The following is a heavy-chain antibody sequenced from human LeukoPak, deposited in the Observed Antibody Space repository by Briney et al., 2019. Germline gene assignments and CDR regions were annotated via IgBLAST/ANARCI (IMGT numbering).Heavy chain of an antibody. CDR1: GGSFSGYY. J-gene: IGHJ6*03. V-gene: IGHV4-34*01. D-gene: IGHD3-10*01. CDR2: INHSGST. Sequence: SETLSLTCAVYGGSFSGYYWSWIRQPPGKGLEWIGEINHSGSTNYNPSLKSRVTISVDTSNNQFSLKLSAVTAADTAVYYCASVRRGFGESSKYYSYYYMHVWGNGTTVTIAS. CDR3: ASVRRGFGESSKYYSYYYMHV.